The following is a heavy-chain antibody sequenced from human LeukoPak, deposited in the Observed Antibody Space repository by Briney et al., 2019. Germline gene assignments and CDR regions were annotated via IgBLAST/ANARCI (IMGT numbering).Heavy chain of an antibody. CDR1: GGTFSSYA. CDR3: ARVPASYWYFDL. J-gene: IGHJ2*01. Sequence: SVKVSCKASGGTFSSYAVSWVRQAPGQGLEWMGGIIPIFGTANYAQKFQGRVTITTDESTSTAYMELSSLRSEDTAVYYCARVPASYWYFDLWGRGTLVTVSS. CDR2: IIPIFGTA. V-gene: IGHV1-69*05.